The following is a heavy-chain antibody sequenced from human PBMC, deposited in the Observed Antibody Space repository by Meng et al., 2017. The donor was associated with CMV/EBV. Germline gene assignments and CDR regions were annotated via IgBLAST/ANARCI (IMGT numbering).Heavy chain of an antibody. CDR3: ARTRIEVEPDGTKIKYYNYGMDV. J-gene: IGHJ6*02. CDR1: GFTFSDYY. CDR2: ISNSGNTI. V-gene: IGHV3-11*01. D-gene: IGHD2-15*01. Sequence: GESLKISCAASGFTFSDYYMSWIRQAPGRGLEWVSYISNSGNTIYYADSVKGRFTISRDNAKNSLYLQMNSLRAEDAAVYYCARTRIEVEPDGTKIKYYNYGMDVWGQGTTVTV.